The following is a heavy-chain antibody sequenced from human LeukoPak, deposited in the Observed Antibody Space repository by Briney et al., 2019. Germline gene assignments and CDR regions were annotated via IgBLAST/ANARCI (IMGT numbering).Heavy chain of an antibody. Sequence: GGSLRLSCAASGFTFSSYAMHWVRQAPGKGLEWVAVISYDGSNKYYADSVKGRFTISRDNSKNTLYLQMNSLSAEDTAVYYCARDPGVYSGWYLDYWGQGTLVTVSS. CDR3: ARDPGVYSGWYLDY. CDR2: ISYDGSNK. J-gene: IGHJ4*02. CDR1: GFTFSSYA. D-gene: IGHD6-19*01. V-gene: IGHV3-30*04.